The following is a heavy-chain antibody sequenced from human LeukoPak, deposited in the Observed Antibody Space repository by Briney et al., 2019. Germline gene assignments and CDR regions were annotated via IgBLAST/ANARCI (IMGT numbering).Heavy chain of an antibody. J-gene: IGHJ4*02. V-gene: IGHV3-21*01. D-gene: IGHD6-19*01. CDR2: ISSSSSYI. CDR1: GFTFSSYS. Sequence: GGSLRLSCAASGFTFSSYSMNWVRQAPGKGLEWVSSISSSSSYIYYADSVKGRFTISRDNAKNSLYLQMNSLRAEDTAVYYCAGSFRIAVAATGDYWGQGTLVTVSS. CDR3: AGSFRIAVAATGDY.